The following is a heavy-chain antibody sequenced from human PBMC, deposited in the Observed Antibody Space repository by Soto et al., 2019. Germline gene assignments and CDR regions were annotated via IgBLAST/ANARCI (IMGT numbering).Heavy chain of an antibody. J-gene: IGHJ6*02. CDR2: IDPSDSYT. Sequence: GESLKISCKGSGYSFTSYWITWVRQMPGKGLEWMGRIDPSDSYTNYSPSFQGHVTFSADKSISTAYLQWSSLRASDTAMYYCARRHTGESDGPVQDVIYAVNGMDVSGHGTTVT. CDR1: GYSFTSYW. D-gene: IGHD4-17*01. V-gene: IGHV5-10-1*01. CDR3: ARRHTGESDGPVQDVIYAVNGMDV.